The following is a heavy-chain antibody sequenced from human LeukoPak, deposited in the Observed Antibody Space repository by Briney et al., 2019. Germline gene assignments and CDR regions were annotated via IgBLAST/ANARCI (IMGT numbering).Heavy chain of an antibody. J-gene: IGHJ5*02. Sequence: SETLSLTCTVSGGSISSGDYYWSWIRQPPGKGLEWIAYIYYSGSTYYNPSLKSRVTISVDTSKNQFSLKLSSVTAADTAVYYCARYGYYDFWSGYINWFDPWGQGTLVTVSS. CDR2: IYYSGST. CDR1: GGSISSGDYY. V-gene: IGHV4-30-4*01. CDR3: ARYGYYDFWSGYINWFDP. D-gene: IGHD3-3*01.